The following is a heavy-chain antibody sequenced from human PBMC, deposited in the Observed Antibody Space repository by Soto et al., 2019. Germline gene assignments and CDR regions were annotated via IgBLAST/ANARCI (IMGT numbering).Heavy chain of an antibody. CDR1: GGSISSGGYY. Sequence: TLSLTCTVSGGSISSGGYYWSWIRQHPGKGLEWIGYIYYSGSTYYNPSLKSRVTISVDTSKNQFSLKLSSVTAADTAVYYCARVVELLWLLNSYYYYHMDVWGKGTTVTVSS. J-gene: IGHJ6*03. D-gene: IGHD3-22*01. V-gene: IGHV4-31*03. CDR3: ARVVELLWLLNSYYYYHMDV. CDR2: IYYSGST.